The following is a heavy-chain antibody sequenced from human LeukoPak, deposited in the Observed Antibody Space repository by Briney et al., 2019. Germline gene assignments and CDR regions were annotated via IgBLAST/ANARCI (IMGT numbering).Heavy chain of an antibody. V-gene: IGHV3-9*01. CDR3: AKGAVPAANLESFDY. CDR1: GFTFDDYA. J-gene: IGHJ4*02. D-gene: IGHD2-2*01. CDR2: ISWNSGSI. Sequence: GGSLRLSCAASGFTFDDYAMHWVRQAPGKGLEWVSGISWNSGSIGYADSVKGRFTISRDNAKNSLYLQMNSLRAEDTALYYCAKGAVPAANLESFDYWGQETLVTVSS.